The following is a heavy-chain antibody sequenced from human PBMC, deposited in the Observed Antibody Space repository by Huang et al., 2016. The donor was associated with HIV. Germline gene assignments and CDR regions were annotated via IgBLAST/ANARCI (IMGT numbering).Heavy chain of an antibody. V-gene: IGHV3-74*01. D-gene: IGHD7-27*01. J-gene: IGHJ2*01. Sequence: EVQLGESGGGLVQPGGSLRLSCAASGFTFSSYWMHWVRQAPGKGFVVGSRINGDGSSKNYADSVKGRFTISRDNAKNTLYVQVNSLRAEDTAVYYCARGTRLTGLWYFDLWGRGTLVIVSS. CDR1: GFTFSSYW. CDR3: ARGTRLTGLWYFDL. CDR2: INGDGSSK.